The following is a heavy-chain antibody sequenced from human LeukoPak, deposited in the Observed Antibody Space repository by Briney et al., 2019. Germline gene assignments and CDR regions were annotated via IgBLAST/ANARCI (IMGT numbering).Heavy chain of an antibody. J-gene: IGHJ4*02. CDR3: ARIDYGGNSLGY. CDR1: GGSISSYY. V-gene: IGHV4-4*09. D-gene: IGHD4-23*01. Sequence: SETLSLTCTVSGGSISSYYCSWIRQPPGKGLEWIGYIYTSGSTNYNPSLKSRVTISVDTSKNQFSLKLSSVTAADTAVYYCARIDYGGNSLGYWGQGTLVTVSS. CDR2: IYTSGST.